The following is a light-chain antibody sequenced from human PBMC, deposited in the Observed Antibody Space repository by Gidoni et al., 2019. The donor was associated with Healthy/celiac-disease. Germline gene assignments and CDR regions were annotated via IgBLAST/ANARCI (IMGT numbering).Light chain of an antibody. J-gene: IGKJ3*01. CDR3: MQALQTPQFT. CDR1: QSLLHSNGYNY. Sequence: DIVMTQSPLSLPVTPGEPAAIYCRSSQSLLHSNGYNYLDWYLQKPGQSPQLLIYLGSNRASGVPDRFSGSGSGTDFTLKISRVEAEDVGVYYCMQALQTPQFTFGPGTKVDIK. CDR2: LGS. V-gene: IGKV2-28*01.